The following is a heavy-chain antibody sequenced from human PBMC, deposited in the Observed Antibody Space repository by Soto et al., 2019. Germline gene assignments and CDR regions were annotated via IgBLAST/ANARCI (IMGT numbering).Heavy chain of an antibody. J-gene: IGHJ4*02. V-gene: IGHV3-30-3*01. D-gene: IGHD2-15*01. CDR2: ISYDGSNK. Sequence: QVQLVESGGVVVQPGRSLRLSCAASGFTFSSYAMHWVRQAPGQGLEWVAVISYDGSNKYYADSVKGRFTISRDNSKNTLYLKMNSMRAEDTAVYYCARELLGYCSGGSCYYFDYWGQGTLVTVSS. CDR3: ARELLGYCSGGSCYYFDY. CDR1: GFTFSSYA.